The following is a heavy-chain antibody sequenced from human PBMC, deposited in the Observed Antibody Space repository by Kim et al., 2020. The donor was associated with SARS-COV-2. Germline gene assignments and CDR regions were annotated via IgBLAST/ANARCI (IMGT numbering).Heavy chain of an antibody. CDR2: ISYDVSNK. CDR1: GFTFSSYA. J-gene: IGHJ4*02. Sequence: GGSLRLSCAASGFTFSSYAMHWVRQAPGKGLEWVAVISYDVSNKYYADSVKGRFTISRDNSKNTLYLQMNSLRAEDTAVYYCARTYSGSYSGYFDYWGQGTLVTVSS. V-gene: IGHV3-30*04. CDR3: ARTYSGSYSGYFDY. D-gene: IGHD1-26*01.